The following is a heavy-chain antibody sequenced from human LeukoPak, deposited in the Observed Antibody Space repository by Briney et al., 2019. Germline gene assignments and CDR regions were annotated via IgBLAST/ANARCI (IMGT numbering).Heavy chain of an antibody. CDR3: ARGGSGWSPLYNWFDP. J-gene: IGHJ5*02. Sequence: GGSLRLSCAASGFTFSSYWMSWVRQAPGKGLEWVANIKQDGSEKYYVDSVKGRFTISRDNAKNSLYLQMNSLRAEDTALYYCARGGSGWSPLYNWFDPWGQGTLVTVSS. V-gene: IGHV3-7*03. CDR2: IKQDGSEK. CDR1: GFTFSSYW. D-gene: IGHD6-19*01.